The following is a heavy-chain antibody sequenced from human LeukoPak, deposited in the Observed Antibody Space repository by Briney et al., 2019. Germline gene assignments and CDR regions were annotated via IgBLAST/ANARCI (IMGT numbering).Heavy chain of an antibody. V-gene: IGHV4-4*07. D-gene: IGHD3-10*01. CDR2: IYTSGST. CDR1: GDSISSYY. Sequence: PSETLSLTCTVSGDSISSYYWSLGRQPAGPGLLWIGRIYTSGSTNYNPSLKNRVTMSVDTSKNQFSLKLSSVTAADTAVYYCARDGITMVRGYDIPNWFDPWGQGTLVTVSS. J-gene: IGHJ5*02. CDR3: ARDGITMVRGYDIPNWFDP.